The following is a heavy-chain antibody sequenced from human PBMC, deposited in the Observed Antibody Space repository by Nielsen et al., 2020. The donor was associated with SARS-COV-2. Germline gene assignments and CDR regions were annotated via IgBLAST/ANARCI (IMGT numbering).Heavy chain of an antibody. CDR1: VGTFSSYA. D-gene: IGHD2-15*01. J-gene: IGHJ5*02. V-gene: IGHV1-69*04. CDR3: ASAATPAINWFDP. CDR2: IIPILGIA. Sequence: SVKVSCRASVGTFSSYAISWVRQAPGQGLEWMGRIIPILGIANYAQKFQGRVTITADKSTSTAYVELSSLRSEDTAVYYCASAATPAINWFDPWGQGTLVTVSS.